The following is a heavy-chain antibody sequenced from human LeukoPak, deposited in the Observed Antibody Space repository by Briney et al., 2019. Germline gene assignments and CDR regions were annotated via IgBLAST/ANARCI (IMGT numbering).Heavy chain of an antibody. CDR3: ARLDYYDSTGYYYDY. J-gene: IGHJ4*02. D-gene: IGHD3-22*01. CDR2: IRGDTGYI. CDR1: GFTFSTYS. V-gene: IGHV3-21*01. Sequence: GGSLRLSCAASGFTFSTYSMSWVRQAPGKGLEWVSSIRGDTGYIYYTDSVMGRSTISRDNAKNSLYLQMNSLRAEDTAVYYCARLDYYDSTGYYYDYWGQGTLVTVSS.